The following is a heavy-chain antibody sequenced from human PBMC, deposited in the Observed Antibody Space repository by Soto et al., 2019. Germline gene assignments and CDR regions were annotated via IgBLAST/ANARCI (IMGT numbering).Heavy chain of an antibody. D-gene: IGHD6-6*01. CDR1: GFTFSSYA. CDR2: ISGSGGST. CDR3: AKAPGGSSSSGSDY. V-gene: IGHV3-23*01. J-gene: IGHJ4*02. Sequence: GGSLRLSCAASGFTFSSYAMSWVRQAPGKGLEWVSAISGSGGSTYYADSVKGRFTISRYNSKNTLYLQMNSLRAEDTAVYYCAKAPGGSSSSGSDYWGQGTLVTVSS.